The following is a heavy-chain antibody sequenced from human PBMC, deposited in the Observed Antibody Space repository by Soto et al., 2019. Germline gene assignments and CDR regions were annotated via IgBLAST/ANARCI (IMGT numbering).Heavy chain of an antibody. D-gene: IGHD6-19*01. CDR3: ARAVAVAADFDY. J-gene: IGHJ4*02. Sequence: ASVKVSCKASGYTFTSYYMHWVRQAPGQRLEWMGWINAGNGNTKYSQKFQGRVTITRDTSASTAYMELSSLRSEDTAVYYCARAVAVAADFDYWGQGTLVTVSS. CDR1: GYTFTSYY. CDR2: INAGNGNT. V-gene: IGHV1-3*01.